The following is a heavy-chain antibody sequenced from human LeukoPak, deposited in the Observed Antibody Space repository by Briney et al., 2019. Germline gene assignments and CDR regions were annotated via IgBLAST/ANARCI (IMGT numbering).Heavy chain of an antibody. CDR1: GGSISSSSYF. CDR3: ARVLSYDSYGMDV. J-gene: IGHJ6*02. V-gene: IGHV4-39*07. Sequence: KPSETLSLTCTVSGGSISSSSYFWGWIRQPPGKGLEWIGSIYSSGSTYYNPSLKSRVTISVDTSKNQFSLKLSSVTAADTAVYYCARVLSYDSYGMDVWGQGTTVTVSS. CDR2: IYSSGST.